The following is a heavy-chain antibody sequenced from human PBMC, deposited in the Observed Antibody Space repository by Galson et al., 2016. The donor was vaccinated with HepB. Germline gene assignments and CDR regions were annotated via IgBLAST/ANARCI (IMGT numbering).Heavy chain of an antibody. J-gene: IGHJ4*02. CDR3: ARCGWNPYSCDS. CDR2: ISSLSSNK. D-gene: IGHD6-19*01. V-gene: IGHV3-11*04. CDR1: GFTFSDYY. Sequence: SLRLSCAASGFTFSDYYMSWLRQAPGKGLEWISYISSLSSNKFYADSMKGRFTISRDNAKNSLYLQIDRLGDEDTAVYYCARCGWNPYSCDSWGQGTLVTVSS.